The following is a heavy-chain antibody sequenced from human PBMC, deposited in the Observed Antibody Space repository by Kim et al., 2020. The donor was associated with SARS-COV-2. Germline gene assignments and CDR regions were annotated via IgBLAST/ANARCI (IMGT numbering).Heavy chain of an antibody. CDR3: ARGHCDDPSGGSCWYFDL. CDR1: GGSISSYY. J-gene: IGHJ2*01. V-gene: IGHV4-4*07. Sequence: SETLSLTCTVSGGSISSYYWSWIRQPAGKGLEWIGRIYTSGSTNYNPSLKSRVTMSVDTSKNQFSLKLSSVTAADTAVYYCARGHCDDPSGGSCWYFDLWGRGTLVTVSS. D-gene: IGHD2-15*01. CDR2: IYTSGST.